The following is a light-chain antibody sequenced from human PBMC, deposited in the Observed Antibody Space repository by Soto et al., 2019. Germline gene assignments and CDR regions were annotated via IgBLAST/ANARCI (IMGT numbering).Light chain of an antibody. CDR3: QQYNSYSR. V-gene: IGKV1-17*01. CDR1: QGIRND. Sequence: DIPLTITPTSLSRSVIDIGTITCRASQGIRNDLGWYQQKPGKAPKLLIYDASSLESGVPSRFSGSGSGTEFTLTISSLQPDDFATYYCQQYNSYSRFGQGTRL. CDR2: DAS. J-gene: IGKJ5*01.